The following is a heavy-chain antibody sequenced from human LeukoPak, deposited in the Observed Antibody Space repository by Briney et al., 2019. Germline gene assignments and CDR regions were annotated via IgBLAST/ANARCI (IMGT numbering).Heavy chain of an antibody. CDR1: GYTFTSYG. J-gene: IGHJ4*02. Sequence: ASVKVSCKASGYTFTSYGISWVRQAPGQGLEWMGRISAYNGNTNYAQKLQGRVTMTTDTSTSTAYMELRSLRSDDTAVYYCARDWAGWYDLDYWGQGTLVTVSS. CDR2: ISAYNGNT. D-gene: IGHD6-19*01. V-gene: IGHV1-18*01. CDR3: ARDWAGWYDLDY.